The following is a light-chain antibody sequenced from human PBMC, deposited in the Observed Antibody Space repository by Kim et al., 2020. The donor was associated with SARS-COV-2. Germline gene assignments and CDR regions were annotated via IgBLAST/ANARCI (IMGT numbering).Light chain of an antibody. V-gene: IGKV3-20*01. CDR3: QQYGAT. CDR1: QSLDSSE. J-gene: IGKJ4*01. CDR2: GAS. Sequence: LSLSPGERATLSCRASQSLDSSELAWYQKKPGQAPRLLIHGASSRATGIPDKFSGSGSGTDFTLTISRLEPEDSATYYCQQYGATFGGGTKVDIK.